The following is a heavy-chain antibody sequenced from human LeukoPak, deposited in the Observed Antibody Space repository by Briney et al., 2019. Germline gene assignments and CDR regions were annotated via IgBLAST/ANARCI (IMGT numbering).Heavy chain of an antibody. CDR1: GFTFSSYG. D-gene: IGHD1-26*01. CDR2: IWYDGSNK. V-gene: IGHV3-33*01. J-gene: IGHJ3*02. Sequence: GRSMRLSCAASGFTFSSYGMHWVRQAPGKGLEWVAVIWYDGSNKYYADSVKGRFTISRDNSKNTLYLQMNSLRAEDTAVYYCATWELGDFDIWGQGTMVTVSS. CDR3: ATWELGDFDI.